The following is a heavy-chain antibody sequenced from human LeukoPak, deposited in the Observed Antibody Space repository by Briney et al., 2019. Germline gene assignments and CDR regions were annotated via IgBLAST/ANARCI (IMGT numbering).Heavy chain of an antibody. Sequence: PGGSLRLSCAASGFTFSNYWIHWVRQAPGKGLVWVSRINPAGNYGNYADSVKGRFTISRDNAKNTVHLQMNSLRAEDTALFYCVRDWDHFDFDSWGQGTLVTVSS. CDR2: INPAGNYG. CDR1: GFTFSNYW. J-gene: IGHJ5*01. V-gene: IGHV3-74*01. CDR3: VRDWDHFDFDS. D-gene: IGHD1-26*01.